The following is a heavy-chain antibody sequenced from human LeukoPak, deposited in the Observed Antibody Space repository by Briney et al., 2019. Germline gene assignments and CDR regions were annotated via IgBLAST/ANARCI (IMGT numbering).Heavy chain of an antibody. V-gene: IGHV1-8*01. CDR1: GYTFTSYD. CDR3: ARGRPTRRTGTTRGYYYGMDV. D-gene: IGHD1-7*01. Sequence: VASVKVSCKASGYTFTSYDINWVRQATGHGLEWMGWMNPNSGNTGYAQKFQGRVTMTRNTSISTAYMELSSLRSEDTGVYYCARGRPTRRTGTTRGYYYGMDVWGQGTTVTVSS. J-gene: IGHJ6*02. CDR2: MNPNSGNT.